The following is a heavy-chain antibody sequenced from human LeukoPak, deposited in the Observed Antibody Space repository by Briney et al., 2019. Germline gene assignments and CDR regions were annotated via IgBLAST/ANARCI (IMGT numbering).Heavy chain of an antibody. Sequence: PGGSLRLSCAASGFTFSDYYMSWIRQAPGKGLEWVSYISSSGSTIYYADSVKGRFTISRDNAKNSLYLQMNSLRAEDTAVYYCASGFGYCSSTSCPRGDYYYYGMDVWGQGTTVTVSS. D-gene: IGHD2-2*03. CDR1: GFTFSDYY. J-gene: IGHJ6*02. CDR3: ASGFGYCSSTSCPRGDYYYYGMDV. CDR2: ISSSGSTI. V-gene: IGHV3-11*01.